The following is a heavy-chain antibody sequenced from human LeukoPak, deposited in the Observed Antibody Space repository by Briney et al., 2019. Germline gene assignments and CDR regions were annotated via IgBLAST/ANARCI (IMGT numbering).Heavy chain of an antibody. CDR2: IYHSGTT. V-gene: IGHV4-38-2*02. CDR3: ARDFSSSSTVYYSYYMDV. Sequence: SETLSLTCTVSGYSISSGYYWCWSRQPPGKGLEWIGSIYHSGTTYYSPSLNSRVTISLDTSKNQFSLNLSSVTAAHTAIYYCARDFSSSSTVYYSYYMDVWGKGTTVPVSS. CDR1: GYSISSGYY. D-gene: IGHD6-6*01. J-gene: IGHJ6*03.